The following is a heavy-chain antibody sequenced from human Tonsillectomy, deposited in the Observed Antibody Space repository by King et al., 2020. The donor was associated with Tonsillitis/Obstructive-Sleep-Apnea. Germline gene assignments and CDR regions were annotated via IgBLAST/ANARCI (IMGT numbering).Heavy chain of an antibody. V-gene: IGHV4-59*01. D-gene: IGHD2-2*01. CDR3: ASRAYCSSTSCSWAFDY. Sequence: VQLQESGPGLVKPSETLSLTCTVSGGSISSYYWSWIRQPPGKGLEWIGYIYYSGGTNYNTSLKSRVTISLDTSKNQFSLKLSSVTAADTAVYYCASRAYCSSTSCSWAFDYWGQGTLVTVSS. J-gene: IGHJ4*02. CDR2: IYYSGGT. CDR1: GGSISSYY.